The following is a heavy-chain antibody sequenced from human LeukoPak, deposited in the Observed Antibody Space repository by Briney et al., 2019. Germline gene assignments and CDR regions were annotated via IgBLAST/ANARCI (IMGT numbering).Heavy chain of an antibody. V-gene: IGHV1-2*02. D-gene: IGHD7-27*01. J-gene: IGHJ2*01. CDR2: IIPNSGGT. CDR3: AIQPWGSGNNWYFDL. Sequence: GASVKVSCKASGYTFTAYYIHWVRQAPGQGLEWMGWIIPNSGGTDYAQKFQGRVTMTRDTSISTAYVELSSLTSDDTAVYYCAIQPWGSGNNWYFDLWGRGTLVTVS. CDR1: GYTFTAYY.